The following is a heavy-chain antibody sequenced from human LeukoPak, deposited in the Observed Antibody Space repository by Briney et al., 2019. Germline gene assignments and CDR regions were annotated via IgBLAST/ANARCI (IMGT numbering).Heavy chain of an antibody. Sequence: GGSLRLSCAASGFTFSSYSMNWVRQAPGKGLELVSSISSSSSYIYYADSVKGRFTISRDNAKNSLYMQMNSLRAEDTAVYYCARDLSPVTTDYDSSGYYSHWGQGTLVTVSS. CDR1: GFTFSSYS. J-gene: IGHJ4*02. CDR2: ISSSSSYI. CDR3: ARDLSPVTTDYDSSGYYSH. D-gene: IGHD3-22*01. V-gene: IGHV3-21*01.